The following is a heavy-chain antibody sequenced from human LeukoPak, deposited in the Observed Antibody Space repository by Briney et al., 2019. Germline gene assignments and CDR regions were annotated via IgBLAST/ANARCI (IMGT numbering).Heavy chain of an antibody. CDR2: IWYDGSNK. V-gene: IGHV3-33*01. CDR1: GFTLSSYG. D-gene: IGHD6-19*01. J-gene: IGHJ3*02. Sequence: GGSLRLSCAASGFTLSSYGMHWVRQAPGKGLEWVAVIWYDGSNKYYADSVKGRFTISRDNSKNTLYLQMNSLRAEDTAVYYCARDGREQWLVPKDAFDIWGQGTMVTVSS. CDR3: ARDGREQWLVPKDAFDI.